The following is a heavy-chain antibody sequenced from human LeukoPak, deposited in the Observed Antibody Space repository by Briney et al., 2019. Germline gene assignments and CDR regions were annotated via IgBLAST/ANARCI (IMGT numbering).Heavy chain of an antibody. V-gene: IGHV1-46*03. CDR2: INPSGGST. Sequence: ASVKVSCKASGYTFTSYYMHWVRQAPGQGLEWMGIINPSGGSTSYAQKFQGRVTMTRDTSTSTVYMELSSLRSEDTAVYYCARDGTEDFRGVIIHYFDYWGQGTLVTVSS. CDR3: ARDGTEDFRGVIIHYFDY. CDR1: GYTFTSYY. D-gene: IGHD3-10*01. J-gene: IGHJ4*02.